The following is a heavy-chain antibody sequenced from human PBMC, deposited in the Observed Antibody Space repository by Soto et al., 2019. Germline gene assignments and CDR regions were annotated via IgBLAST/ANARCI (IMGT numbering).Heavy chain of an antibody. CDR2: ISSTGRTI. V-gene: IGHV3-11*01. D-gene: IGHD6-19*01. J-gene: IGHJ4*02. Sequence: GGSLRLSCGASGFTFSNYYMSWIRQAPGKGLEWVSYISSTGRTIYYADSVKGRFTVSRDNAQNSLSLKLNSLRVEDTAVYYCARSYSSGWEFDYWAREPRSPSP. CDR1: GFTFSNYY. CDR3: ARSYSSGWEFDY.